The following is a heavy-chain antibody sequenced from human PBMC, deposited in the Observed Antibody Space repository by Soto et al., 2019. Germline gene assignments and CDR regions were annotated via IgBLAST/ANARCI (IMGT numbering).Heavy chain of an antibody. Sequence: GGSLRLSCAASGFTFSSYAMSWVRQAPGKGLEWVSAISGSGGSTYYADSVKGRFTISRDNSKNTLYLQMNSLRAEDTAVYYCAKDYGSSSSAENFQHWGQGTLVTVSA. CDR1: GFTFSSYA. J-gene: IGHJ1*01. CDR3: AKDYGSSSSAENFQH. V-gene: IGHV3-23*01. D-gene: IGHD6-6*01. CDR2: ISGSGGST.